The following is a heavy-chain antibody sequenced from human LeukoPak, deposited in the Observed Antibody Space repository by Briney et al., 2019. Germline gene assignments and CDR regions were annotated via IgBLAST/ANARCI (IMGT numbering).Heavy chain of an antibody. CDR3: ARGVHDFWSGSYFDY. J-gene: IGHJ4*02. D-gene: IGHD3-3*01. CDR1: GFIVSSNY. CDR2: IYSGGST. V-gene: IGHV3-66*02. Sequence: GGSLRLSCAASGFIVSSNYMSWVRQAPGKGLERVSVIYSGGSTYCADSVKGRFTISRDKSKNTLFLQMNSLRVEDTAVYYCARGVHDFWSGSYFDYWGQGTLVTVSS.